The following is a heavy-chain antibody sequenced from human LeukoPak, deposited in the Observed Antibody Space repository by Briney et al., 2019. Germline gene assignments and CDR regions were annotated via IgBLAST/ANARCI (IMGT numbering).Heavy chain of an antibody. CDR1: GFTFSSYT. Sequence: GGSLRLSCAASGFTFSSYTMNWVRQAPGKGLEWVSSITISSRYIYHADSVKDRFTISRDNAKNSLYLQMNSLRAEDTAVYYCARDYGGNSDYWGQGTLVTVSS. D-gene: IGHD4-23*01. CDR3: ARDYGGNSDY. J-gene: IGHJ4*02. V-gene: IGHV3-21*01. CDR2: ITISSRYI.